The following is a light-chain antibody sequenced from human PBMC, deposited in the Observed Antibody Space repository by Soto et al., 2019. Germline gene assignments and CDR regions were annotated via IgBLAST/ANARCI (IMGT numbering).Light chain of an antibody. CDR2: DAS. CDR1: QGISSW. Sequence: DIQMTQSPSTLSASVGDRVTITCRASQGISSWLAWYQQKPGKAPKLLIYDASTLESGVPSRFSGSRSGTEFTLTISSLQPDDFATYFCQQYYNYSTFGQGTKVDIK. V-gene: IGKV1-5*01. CDR3: QQYYNYST. J-gene: IGKJ1*01.